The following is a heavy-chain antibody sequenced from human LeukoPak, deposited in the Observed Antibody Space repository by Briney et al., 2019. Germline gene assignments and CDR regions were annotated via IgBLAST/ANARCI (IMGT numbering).Heavy chain of an antibody. D-gene: IGHD3-10*02. J-gene: IGHJ6*04. CDR2: IKQDGSEI. CDR3: AELGITMIGGV. Sequence: GGSLRLSCAASGFTFSSFWMSWVRQAPGKGLEWVATIKQDGSEIYYVDAVKGRFTISRDNAKNSLYLQMNSLRAEDTAVYYCAELGITMIGGVWGKGTTVTISS. V-gene: IGHV3-7*01. CDR1: GFTFSSFW.